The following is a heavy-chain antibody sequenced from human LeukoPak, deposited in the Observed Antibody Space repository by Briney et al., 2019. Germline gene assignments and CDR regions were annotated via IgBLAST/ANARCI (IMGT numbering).Heavy chain of an antibody. J-gene: IGHJ2*01. V-gene: IGHV3-30*18. CDR1: GFSFSNYG. Sequence: PGGSLRLSCAASGFSFSNYGMHWVRQAPGKGLEWVAVISYDGSSRYYADSVKGQVTISRDNSKNTLYLQMNSLRPEDTAICYCAKTPSSVNYWYFDLWGRGTLVGVFS. CDR3: AKTPSSVNYWYFDL. D-gene: IGHD6-6*01. CDR2: ISYDGSSR.